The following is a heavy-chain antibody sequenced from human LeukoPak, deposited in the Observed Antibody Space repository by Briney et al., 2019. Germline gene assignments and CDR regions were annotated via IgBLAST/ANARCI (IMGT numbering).Heavy chain of an antibody. CDR1: GGTFSSYA. D-gene: IGHD6-19*01. CDR3: ARDWMGRDVAVAGPYDY. Sequence: ASVKVSCKASGGTFSSYAISWVRQAPGQGLEWIGGIIPIFGTANYAQKFQGRVTITTDESTSTAYMELSSLRSEDTAVYYCARDWMGRDVAVAGPYDYWGQGTLVTVSS. J-gene: IGHJ4*02. CDR2: IIPIFGTA. V-gene: IGHV1-69*05.